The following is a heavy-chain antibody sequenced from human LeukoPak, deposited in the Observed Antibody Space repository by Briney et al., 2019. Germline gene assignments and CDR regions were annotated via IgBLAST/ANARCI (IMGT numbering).Heavy chain of an antibody. J-gene: IGHJ3*02. CDR1: GGSFSGYY. CDR3: ARGRNRSVYI. CDR2: IKHSGST. V-gene: IGHV4-34*01. Sequence: SETLSLTCAVYGGSFSGYYWSWIRQPPGKGLEWIGEIKHSGSTNYNPSLKSRVTISVDTSKNQFSLKLSSVTAADTAVYYCARGRNRSVYIWGQGTMVTVSS. D-gene: IGHD1-14*01.